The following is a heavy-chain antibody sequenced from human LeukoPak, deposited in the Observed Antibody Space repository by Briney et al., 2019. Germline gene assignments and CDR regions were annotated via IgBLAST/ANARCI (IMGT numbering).Heavy chain of an antibody. J-gene: IGHJ4*02. Sequence: ASVKVSCKASGYSFTSYGISWVRQAPGQGLEWMGWISAYNGNTNYARKLQGRVTMTTDASTSTAYMELRSLRSDDTAVYYCARDYDFCSGYSPFDYWGQGTLVTVSS. CDR2: ISAYNGNT. V-gene: IGHV1-18*01. D-gene: IGHD3-3*01. CDR1: GYSFTSYG. CDR3: ARDYDFCSGYSPFDY.